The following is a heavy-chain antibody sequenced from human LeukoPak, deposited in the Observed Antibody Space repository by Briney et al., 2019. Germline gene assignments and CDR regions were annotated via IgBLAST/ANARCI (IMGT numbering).Heavy chain of an antibody. Sequence: GGSLRLSCAASGFTFSSYAMSWVRQAPGKGLEWVSAISGSGGGTYYADSVKGRSTISRDNSKNTLYLQMNSLRAEDTAVYYCAKRYPYSSSGELGSGDAFDIWGQGTMVTVSS. CDR3: AKRYPYSSSGELGSGDAFDI. J-gene: IGHJ3*02. CDR2: ISGSGGGT. D-gene: IGHD6-13*01. V-gene: IGHV3-23*01. CDR1: GFTFSSYA.